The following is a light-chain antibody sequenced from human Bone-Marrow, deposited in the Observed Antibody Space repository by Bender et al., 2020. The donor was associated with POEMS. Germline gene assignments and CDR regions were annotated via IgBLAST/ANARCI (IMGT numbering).Light chain of an antibody. J-gene: IGLJ1*01. CDR2: DVT. V-gene: IGLV2-14*02. Sequence: QSALTQPASVSGSPGQSITISCTGTSSDVGSYNLVSWYQQHPGKAPKLLIYDVTNRPSGVFDRFSGSKSGNTASLTISGLQTEDEADYYCSSYASTSPLFVFGTGTKVTVL. CDR1: SSDVGSYNL. CDR3: SSYASTSPLFV.